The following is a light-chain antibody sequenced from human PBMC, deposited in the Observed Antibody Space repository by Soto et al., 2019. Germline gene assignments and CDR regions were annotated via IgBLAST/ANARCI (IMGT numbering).Light chain of an antibody. J-gene: IGKJ1*01. CDR3: MQGTHWPPT. CDR2: KAS. CDR1: QSVVYSDGIAY. Sequence: DVVMTQSPLSLPVTLGQSASISCRSSQSVVYSDGIAYLSWFLQRPGQSPRRLIYKASNRGSGVTDRLRGSGSGTDFTLTISRVEAEDVGVYYCMQGTHWPPTFGRGTKVEL. V-gene: IGKV2-30*01.